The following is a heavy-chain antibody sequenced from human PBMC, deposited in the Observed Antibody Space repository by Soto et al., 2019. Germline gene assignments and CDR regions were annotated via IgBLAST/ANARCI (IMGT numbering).Heavy chain of an antibody. V-gene: IGHV4-30-4*01. CDR2: IYYSGST. D-gene: IGHD1-26*01. J-gene: IGHJ5*02. CDR3: ARGTLNGWELAGPSHWFDP. CDR1: GGSISSGDYY. Sequence: SETLSLPCTVSGGSISSGDYYWSWIRQPPGKGLEWIGYIYYSGSTYYNPSLKSRVTISVDTSKNQFSLKLSSVTAADTAVYYCARGTLNGWELAGPSHWFDPWGQGSLVTVSS.